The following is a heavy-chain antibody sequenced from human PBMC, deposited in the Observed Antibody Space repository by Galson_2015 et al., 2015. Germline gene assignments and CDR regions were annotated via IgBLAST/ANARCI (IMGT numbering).Heavy chain of an antibody. V-gene: IGHV3-7*03. CDR2: IKQDGSEK. Sequence: SLRLSCAASGFTFSSYWMSWVRQAPGKGLEWVANIKQDGSEKYYVDSVKGRFTISRDNAKNSLYLQMNSLRAEDTAVYYCARDAYIAAAGGYFDYWGQGTLVTVSS. J-gene: IGHJ4*02. CDR3: ARDAYIAAAGGYFDY. CDR1: GFTFSSYW. D-gene: IGHD6-13*01.